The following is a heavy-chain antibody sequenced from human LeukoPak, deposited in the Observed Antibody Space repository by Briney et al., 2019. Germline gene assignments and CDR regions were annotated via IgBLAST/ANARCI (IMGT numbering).Heavy chain of an antibody. J-gene: IGHJ4*02. CDR1: GGSITTSY. CDR3: ARHYRSSTVTNVYFDY. D-gene: IGHD4-17*01. CDR2: IFYSGNT. Sequence: PSETLSLTCTVSGGSITTSYWSWVRQPPGKGLEWIGYIFYSGNTNYNPSLESRVTISQDTSKNRISLKLRSVTAADTAVYYCARHYRSSTVTNVYFDYWGQGTLVTVSS. V-gene: IGHV4-59*08.